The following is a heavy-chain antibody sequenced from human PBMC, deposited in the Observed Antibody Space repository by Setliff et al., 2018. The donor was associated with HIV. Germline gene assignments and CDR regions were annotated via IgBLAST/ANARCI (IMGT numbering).Heavy chain of an antibody. Sequence: ASVKVSCKTSGFTFSNYAIHWVRQAPGQGLEWMGWINAVNGDTRYSPKFQGRVTFTRDSSASTVYMEMSSLRSEDTAMFYCARDDGGYNYAEAFDVWGQGTMVTVSS. CDR2: INAVNGDT. CDR1: GFTFSNYA. J-gene: IGHJ3*01. D-gene: IGHD3-16*01. V-gene: IGHV1-3*01. CDR3: ARDDGGYNYAEAFDV.